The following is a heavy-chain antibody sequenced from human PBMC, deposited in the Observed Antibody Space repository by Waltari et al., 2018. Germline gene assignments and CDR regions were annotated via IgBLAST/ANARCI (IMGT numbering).Heavy chain of an antibody. V-gene: IGHV1-69*01. J-gene: IGHJ6*02. D-gene: IGHD2-2*01. CDR2: IIPIFGTA. CDR3: AKGIVVVPAVSYYYGMDV. Sequence: QVQLVQSGAEVKKPGSSVKVSCKASGGTFSSYAISWVRQAPGPGLEWMGGIIPIFGTANYAQKFQGRVTITADESTSTAYMELSSLRSEDTAVYYCAKGIVVVPAVSYYYGMDVWGQGTTVTVSS. CDR1: GGTFSSYA.